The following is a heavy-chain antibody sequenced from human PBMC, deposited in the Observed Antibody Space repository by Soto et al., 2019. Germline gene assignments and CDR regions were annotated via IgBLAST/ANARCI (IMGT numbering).Heavy chain of an antibody. V-gene: IGHV3-9*01. J-gene: IGHJ6*02. CDR2: ISWNSGSI. Sequence: EVQLVESGGGLVQPGRSLRLSCAAPGFTFDDYAMHWVRQAPGKGLEWVSGISWNSGSIGYADSVKGRFTISRDNAKNSLYLQMNSLRAEDTALYYCAKAMSSSPYYYYGMDVWGQGTTVTVSS. CDR1: GFTFDDYA. D-gene: IGHD6-6*01. CDR3: AKAMSSSPYYYYGMDV.